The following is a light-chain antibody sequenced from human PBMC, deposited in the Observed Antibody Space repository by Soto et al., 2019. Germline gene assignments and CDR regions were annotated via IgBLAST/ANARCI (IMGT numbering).Light chain of an antibody. V-gene: IGLV2-14*02. Sequence: QSALTQPASVSGSPGQSITISCTGTSSDVGSYNLVSWYQQHPGKAPKLMIYEVTKRPSGVSSRFSGSKSGNTASLTISGLKTEDEADYYCQSYDSDSQGVFGGGTKLTVL. CDR1: SSDVGSYNL. CDR3: QSYDSDSQGV. CDR2: EVT. J-gene: IGLJ3*02.